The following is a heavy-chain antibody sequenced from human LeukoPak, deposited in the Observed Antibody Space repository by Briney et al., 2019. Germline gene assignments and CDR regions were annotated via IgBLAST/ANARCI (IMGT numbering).Heavy chain of an antibody. Sequence: SETLSLTCTVSGGSISSSSYYWGWIRQPPGKGLEWIGEINHSGSTNYNPSLKSRVTISVDTSKNQFSLKLSSVTAADTAVYYCARTRELIAVAGYFDYWGQGTLVTVSS. CDR3: ARTRELIAVAGYFDY. CDR2: INHSGST. J-gene: IGHJ4*02. V-gene: IGHV4-39*07. D-gene: IGHD6-19*01. CDR1: GGSISSSSYY.